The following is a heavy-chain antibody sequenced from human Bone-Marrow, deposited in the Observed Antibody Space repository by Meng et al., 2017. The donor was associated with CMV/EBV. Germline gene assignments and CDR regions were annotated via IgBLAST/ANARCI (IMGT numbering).Heavy chain of an antibody. CDR3: ARCSDSTLFPVCDY. CDR2: IDPSDSYT. V-gene: IGHV5-10-1*01. CDR1: AYSFTSYL. D-gene: IGHD2-2*01. Sequence: GSAYSFTSYLISWVRQMPGKGLEWMGRIDPSDSYTNYSPSFQGHVTISADKSISTAYLQWSSLKASATAMYYCARCSDSTLFPVCDYWGQGTLVTVSS. J-gene: IGHJ4*02.